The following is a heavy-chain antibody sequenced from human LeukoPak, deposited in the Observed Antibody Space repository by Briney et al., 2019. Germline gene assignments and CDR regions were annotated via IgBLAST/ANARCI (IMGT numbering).Heavy chain of an antibody. CDR3: ARDLLGYCSGGSCSD. Sequence: SGTLSLTCAVSGGSISSSNWWSWVRQPPGKGLEWIGEIYHSGSTNYSPSLKSRVTISVDKSKNQFSLKLSSVTAADTAVYYCARDLLGYCSGGSCSDWGQGTLVTVSS. CDR2: IYHSGST. D-gene: IGHD2-15*01. J-gene: IGHJ4*02. V-gene: IGHV4-4*02. CDR1: GGSISSSNW.